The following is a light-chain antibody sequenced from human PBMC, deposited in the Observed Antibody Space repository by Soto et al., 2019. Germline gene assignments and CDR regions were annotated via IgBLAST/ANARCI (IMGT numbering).Light chain of an antibody. CDR1: SSNIGNNY. V-gene: IGLV1-51*01. Sequence: QSVLTQPPSVSAAPGQKVTISCSGISSNIGNNYVSWYQQDPGTAPKLLIYDNNKRPSGIQDRFSGSKSGTSAARGITGLQTGLEADYYCGSWDSSLSAYVFGTGTNLPVL. J-gene: IGLJ1*01. CDR3: GSWDSSLSAYV. CDR2: DNN.